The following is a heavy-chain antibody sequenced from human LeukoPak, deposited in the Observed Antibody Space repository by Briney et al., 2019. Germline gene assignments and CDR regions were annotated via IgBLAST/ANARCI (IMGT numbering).Heavy chain of an antibody. Sequence: GGSLRVSCAASRFTISNYWMAWVRQAPGKGLEWVANIKDDGSETYYVASVKGRFTISRDNAKDSLYLQMNSLRAEDTAVYYCAREPRGYSYGLWGRGTLVTVSS. CDR3: AREPRGYSYGL. J-gene: IGHJ4*02. CDR1: RFTISNYW. CDR2: IKDDGSET. V-gene: IGHV3-7*01. D-gene: IGHD5-18*01.